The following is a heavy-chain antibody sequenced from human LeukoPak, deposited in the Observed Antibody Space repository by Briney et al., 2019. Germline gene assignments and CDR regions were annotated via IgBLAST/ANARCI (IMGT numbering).Heavy chain of an antibody. CDR2: IKQDGSEE. D-gene: IGHD1-1*01. J-gene: IGHJ4*02. CDR1: GFTFSSYW. V-gene: IGHV3-7*01. Sequence: GGSLRLSCAPSGFTFSSYWMTWVRQAPGKGLEWVANIKQDGSEEYYVDSLKGRFTISGDNAKNSLYLQMNSLRAEDTAVYYCARHIDWKFDYWGQGTLVTVSS. CDR3: ARHIDWKFDY.